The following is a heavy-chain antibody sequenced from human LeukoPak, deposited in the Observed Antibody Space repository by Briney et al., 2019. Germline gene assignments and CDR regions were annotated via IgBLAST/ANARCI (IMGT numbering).Heavy chain of an antibody. D-gene: IGHD1-26*01. Sequence: SVKVSCKASGGTFSSYAISWVRQAPGQGLEWMGGIIPIFGTANYAQKFQGRVTITADESASTAYMELSSLRSEDTAVYYCAREYSGANTMIVDYWGQGTLVTVSS. CDR1: GGTFSSYA. CDR3: AREYSGANTMIVDY. V-gene: IGHV1-69*01. J-gene: IGHJ4*02. CDR2: IIPIFGTA.